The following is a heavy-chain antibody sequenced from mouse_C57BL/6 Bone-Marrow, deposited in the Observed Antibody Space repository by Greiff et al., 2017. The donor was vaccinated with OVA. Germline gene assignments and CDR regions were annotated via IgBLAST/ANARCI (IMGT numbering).Heavy chain of an antibody. J-gene: IGHJ2*01. CDR1: GYTFTSYW. CDR3: AREYGPDYFDY. CDR2: IDPSDSYT. V-gene: IGHV1-69*01. Sequence: QVQLQQPGTELVKPGASVKLSCKASGYTFTSYWMHWVKQRPGQGLEWIGEIDPSDSYTNYNQKFKGKSTLTVDKSSSTAYMQLSSLTSEDSAVYYCAREYGPDYFDYWGQGTTLTVSS. D-gene: IGHD2-10*02.